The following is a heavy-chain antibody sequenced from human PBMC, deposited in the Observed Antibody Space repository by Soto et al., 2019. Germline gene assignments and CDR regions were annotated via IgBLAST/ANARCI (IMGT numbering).Heavy chain of an antibody. D-gene: IGHD6-19*01. CDR3: AKDRRIAVAGALHY. V-gene: IGHV3-30*18. CDR2: ISFDGSNK. CDR1: GFTFRTYG. J-gene: IGHJ4*02. Sequence: ESGGAVVQPGGSLRLSCATSGFTFRTYGLHWVRQSPGKGLEWVAVISFDGSNKYYADSVKGRFTISRDNSNDTLYLRMNSLRPDDTAVYYCAKDRRIAVAGALHYWGQGTLVTVSS.